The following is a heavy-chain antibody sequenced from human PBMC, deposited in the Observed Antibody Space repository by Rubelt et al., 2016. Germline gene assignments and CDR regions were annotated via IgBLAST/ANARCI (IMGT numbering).Heavy chain of an antibody. CDR1: GFTFDDYA. CDR2: IRWNSGSI. Sequence: GRSLRLSCAASGFTFDDYAMHWVRQAPGKGLEWVSGIRWNSGSIGYADSVKGRFTISRDNAKNSLYLQMNSLRAEDTALYYCAKSNYYGSSGYIDYWGQGTLVTVSS. V-gene: IGHV3-9*01. D-gene: IGHD3-22*01. J-gene: IGHJ4*02. CDR3: AKSNYYGSSGYIDY.